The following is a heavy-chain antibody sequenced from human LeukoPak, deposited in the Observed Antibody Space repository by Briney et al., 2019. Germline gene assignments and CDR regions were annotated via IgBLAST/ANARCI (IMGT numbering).Heavy chain of an antibody. D-gene: IGHD6-19*01. Sequence: PSETLSLTCTVSGGSISSSSYYWGWIRQPPGKGLEWIGSIYYSGSTYYNPSLKSRVTISVDTSKNQFSLKLSSVTAADTAVCYCARAGIAVASFDYWGQGTLVTVSS. J-gene: IGHJ4*02. CDR3: ARAGIAVASFDY. CDR2: IYYSGST. V-gene: IGHV4-39*07. CDR1: GGSISSSSYY.